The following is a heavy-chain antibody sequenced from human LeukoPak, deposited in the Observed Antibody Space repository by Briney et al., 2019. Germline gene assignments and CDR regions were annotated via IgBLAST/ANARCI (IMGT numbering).Heavy chain of an antibody. Sequence: ASETLSLTCTVSGGSISSGGYYWGWIRQPPGKGLEWIGYIYYTGSTNYNASLKSRVTISLDTSKNQFSLRLSSVTAADTAVYYCARQYSSGFDPWGQGTLVTVSS. V-gene: IGHV4-61*08. D-gene: IGHD4-11*01. CDR2: IYYTGST. CDR3: ARQYSSGFDP. CDR1: GGSISSGGYY. J-gene: IGHJ5*02.